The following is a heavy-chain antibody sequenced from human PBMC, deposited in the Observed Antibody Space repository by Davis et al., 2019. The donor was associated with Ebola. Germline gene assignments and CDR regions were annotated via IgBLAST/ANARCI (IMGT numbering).Heavy chain of an antibody. J-gene: IGHJ4*02. V-gene: IGHV4-39*07. CDR1: GGSISSGDYY. CDR2: INHSGST. CDR3: AREGRIIPIYYGSGSYLLDY. D-gene: IGHD3-10*01. Sequence: PSETLSLTCTVSGGSISSGDYYWSWIRQPPGKGLEWIGEINHSGSTNYNPSLKSRVTISVDTSKNQFSLKLSSVTAADTAVYYCAREGRIIPIYYGSGSYLLDYWGQGTLVTVSS.